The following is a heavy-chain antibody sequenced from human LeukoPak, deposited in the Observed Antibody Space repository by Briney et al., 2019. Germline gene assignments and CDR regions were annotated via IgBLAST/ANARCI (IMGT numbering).Heavy chain of an antibody. D-gene: IGHD6-13*01. J-gene: IGHJ4*02. CDR2: IWYDGSDK. CDR3: AKVVQYTASAGTGLDY. CDR1: GFTFINYG. V-gene: IGHV3-33*06. Sequence: GGSLRLSCAASGFTFINYGMHWVRQAPGKGLDWVAVIWYDGSDKYYADSVKGRFTISRDNSKNTLYLQMNSLRAEDTAIYYCAKVVQYTASAGTGLDYWGQGTLVTVSS.